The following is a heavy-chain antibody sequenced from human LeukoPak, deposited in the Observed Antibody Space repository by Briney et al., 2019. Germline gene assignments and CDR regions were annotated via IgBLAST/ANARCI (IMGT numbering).Heavy chain of an antibody. D-gene: IGHD3-9*01. V-gene: IGHV4-34*01. Sequence: PSETLSLTCAVYGGSFSGYYWSWIRQPPGKGLEWIGEINHSGSTNYNPSLKSRVTISVDTSKNQFSLKLSSVTAADTAVYYCARGPRYYDILTGYYPPYYFDYWGQGTLATVSS. CDR1: GGSFSGYY. CDR3: ARGPRYYDILTGYYPPYYFDY. J-gene: IGHJ4*02. CDR2: INHSGST.